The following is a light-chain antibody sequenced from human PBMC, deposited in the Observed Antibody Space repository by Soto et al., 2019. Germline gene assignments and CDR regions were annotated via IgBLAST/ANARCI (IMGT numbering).Light chain of an antibody. CDR2: YDS. Sequence: SYELTQPPSVSVAPGKTARITCGGNNIGSKSVHWYQQKPGQAPVLVIYYDSDRPSGIPERFSGSNSGNTATLTISRVEAGDEADYYCQVWDSSSDHPEVFGGGTNLTVL. CDR3: QVWDSSSDHPEV. J-gene: IGLJ2*01. V-gene: IGLV3-21*04. CDR1: NIGSKS.